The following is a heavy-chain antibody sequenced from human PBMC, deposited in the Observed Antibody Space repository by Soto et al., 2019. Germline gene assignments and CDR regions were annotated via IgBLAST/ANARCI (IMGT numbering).Heavy chain of an antibody. Sequence: SGPTLVNPTQTLTLTCTFSGFSLSTSGMCVSWIRQPPGKALEWLALIDWDDDKYYSTSLKTRLTISKDTSKNQVVLTMTNMDPVDTATYYCARNPGYSSSWYFDCWGQGTLVTVSS. CDR3: ARNPGYSSSWYFDC. J-gene: IGHJ4*02. CDR1: GFSLSTSGMC. D-gene: IGHD6-13*01. V-gene: IGHV2-70*01. CDR2: IDWDDDK.